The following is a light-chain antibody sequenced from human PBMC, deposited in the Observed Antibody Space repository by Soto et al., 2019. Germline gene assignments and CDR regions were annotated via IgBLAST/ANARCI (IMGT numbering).Light chain of an antibody. V-gene: IGLV1-40*01. J-gene: IGLJ3*02. CDR1: SSNLGAGYD. Sequence: QAVVTQPPSVSGAPGQRVTVSCTGSSSNLGAGYDVHWYQRLPGTAPKLLISGNSNRPSGVPDRFSGSKSGTSASLAITGLRAEDEADYYCQSYDSSLSGWVFGGGTKLTVL. CDR3: QSYDSSLSGWV. CDR2: GNS.